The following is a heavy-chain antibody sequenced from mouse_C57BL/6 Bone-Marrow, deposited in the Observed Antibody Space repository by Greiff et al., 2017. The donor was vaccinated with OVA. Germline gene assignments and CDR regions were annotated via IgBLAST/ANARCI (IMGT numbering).Heavy chain of an antibody. V-gene: IGHV5-6*01. Sequence: EVKLVESGGDLVKPGGSLKLSCAASGFTFSSYGMSWVRQTPDKRLEWVATISSGGSYTYYPDSVKGRFTISRDNAKNTLYLQMCSLKSEDTAMYYCARGSTRWFDVWGTGTTVTVSS. CDR3: ARGSTRWFDV. CDR2: ISSGGSYT. CDR1: GFTFSSYG. J-gene: IGHJ1*03. D-gene: IGHD1-1*01.